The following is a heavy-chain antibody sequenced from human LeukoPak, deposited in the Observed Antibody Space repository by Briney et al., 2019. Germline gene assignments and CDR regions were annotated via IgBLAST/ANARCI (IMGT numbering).Heavy chain of an antibody. CDR1: GFTFRDYA. CDR3: AKDGGISTGEDH. Sequence: PGGSLRLSCAASGFTFRDYAISWVRQAPGKGLEWVSGIGSDDRTHYAETVKGRFAISRGMDESTLFLQMNSLRAEDTALYYCAKDGGISTGEDHLGQGTLVTVSS. CDR2: IGSDDRT. V-gene: IGHV3-23*01. D-gene: IGHD3-3*01. J-gene: IGHJ4*01.